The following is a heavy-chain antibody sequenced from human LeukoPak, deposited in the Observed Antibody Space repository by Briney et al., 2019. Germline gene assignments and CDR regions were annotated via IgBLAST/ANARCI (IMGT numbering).Heavy chain of an antibody. D-gene: IGHD6-13*01. Sequence: ASVKVSCKASGYTFTGYYMHWVRQAPGQGLEWMGRINPNSGGTNYAQKFQGRVTMTRDTSISTAYMELSRLRSDDTAVYYCARDRGYGSSWYGYWGQGTLVTVSS. CDR3: ARDRGYGSSWYGY. CDR1: GYTFTGYY. CDR2: INPNSGGT. J-gene: IGHJ4*02. V-gene: IGHV1-2*06.